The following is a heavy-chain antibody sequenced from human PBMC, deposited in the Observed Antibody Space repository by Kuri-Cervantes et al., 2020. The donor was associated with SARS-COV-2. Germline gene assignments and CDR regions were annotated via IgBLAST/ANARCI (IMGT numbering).Heavy chain of an antibody. CDR2: INSDGSTT. Sequence: GESLKISCAASGFTVSSNYMSWVRQAPGKGLVWVSRINSDGSTTGYADSVKGRFTISRDNAKNTLFLQMNSLRAEDTSVYYCARGQYSSGWSYDQYFDYWAQGTLVTVSS. CDR3: ARGQYSSGWSYDQYFDY. J-gene: IGHJ4*02. D-gene: IGHD6-19*01. CDR1: GFTVSSNY. V-gene: IGHV3-74*01.